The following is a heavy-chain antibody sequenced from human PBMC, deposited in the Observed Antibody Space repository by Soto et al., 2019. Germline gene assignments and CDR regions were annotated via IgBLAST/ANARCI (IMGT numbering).Heavy chain of an antibody. V-gene: IGHV3-23*01. CDR1: GFTISSYA. D-gene: IGHD6-19*01. Sequence: GGSLRLSCVASGFTISSYAISWVRQAPGKGLEWVSSISGPGGTTYYADSVKGRFTISRDNSRNTLYLQMHSLRPDDTAVYYCAADRALAVADWFDPWGQGTPVTVSS. CDR2: ISGPGGTT. J-gene: IGHJ5*02. CDR3: AADRALAVADWFDP.